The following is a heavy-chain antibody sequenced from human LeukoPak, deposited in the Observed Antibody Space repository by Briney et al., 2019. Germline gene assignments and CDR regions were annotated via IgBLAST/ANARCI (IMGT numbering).Heavy chain of an antibody. D-gene: IGHD5-24*01. CDR3: ARVSRWLQHFDY. J-gene: IGHJ4*02. CDR1: GYTFTSYY. V-gene: IGHV1-46*01. CDR2: INPSGGST. Sequence: ASVKVSCKASGYTFTSYYMHWVRQAPGQGLEWMGIINPSGGSTSYAQKFQGRVTMTGDMSTSTVYMELSSLRSEDTAVYYCARVSRWLQHFDYWGQGTLVTVSS.